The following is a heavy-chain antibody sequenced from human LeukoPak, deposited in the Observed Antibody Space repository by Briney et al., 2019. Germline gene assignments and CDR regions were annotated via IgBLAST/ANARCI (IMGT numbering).Heavy chain of an antibody. D-gene: IGHD1-26*01. CDR3: ARDLGGSYYPFDY. V-gene: IGHV1-46*01. J-gene: IGHJ4*02. CDR2: INPSGGST. Sequence: GIINPSGGSTSYAQKFQGRVTMTRDTSTSTVYMELSSLRSEDTAVYYCARDLGGSYYPFDYWGQGTLVTVSS.